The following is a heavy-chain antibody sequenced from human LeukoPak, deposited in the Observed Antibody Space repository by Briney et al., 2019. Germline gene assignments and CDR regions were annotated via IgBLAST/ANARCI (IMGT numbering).Heavy chain of an antibody. CDR1: GYTFINYG. Sequence: AASVKVSCKASGYTFINYGISWVRQAPGQGLEWMGWISVYNGDTNYEQKFQGRVTMTTDTSTNTAYMELRRLRSDDTAVYYCARDPSPAPYYDFWSGYYSFDYWGQGTLVTVSS. J-gene: IGHJ4*02. D-gene: IGHD3-3*01. V-gene: IGHV1-18*01. CDR2: ISVYNGDT. CDR3: ARDPSPAPYYDFWSGYYSFDY.